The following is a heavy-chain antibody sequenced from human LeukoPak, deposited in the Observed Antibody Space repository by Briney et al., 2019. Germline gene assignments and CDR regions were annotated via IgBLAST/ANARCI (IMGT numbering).Heavy chain of an antibody. CDR3: ARDTKRAAAAGDIDY. D-gene: IGHD6-13*01. J-gene: IGHJ4*02. V-gene: IGHV1-2*02. Sequence: ASVTVSFKASGYTFTVYYMHWVRQAPGQGLEWMGWINPNSGGTNYAQKFQGRVTMTRDTSISTAYMELSRLRSDDTAVYYCARDTKRAAAAGDIDYWGQGTLVTVSS. CDR1: GYTFTVYY. CDR2: INPNSGGT.